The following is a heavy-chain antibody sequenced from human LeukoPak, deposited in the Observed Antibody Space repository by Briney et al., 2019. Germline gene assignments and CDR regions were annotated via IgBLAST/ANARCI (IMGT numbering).Heavy chain of an antibody. CDR2: INPNSGGT. CDR1: GYTFTGYF. Sequence: GASVKVSCKASGYTFTGYFMHWVRQAPGHGLEWMGRINPNSGGTNYAQKFQGRVTMTRDTSISTAYMELSRLRSDDTAVYYCASAMATDPVLPWGQGTLVTVSS. CDR3: ASAMATDPVLP. V-gene: IGHV1-2*06. J-gene: IGHJ5*02. D-gene: IGHD5-24*01.